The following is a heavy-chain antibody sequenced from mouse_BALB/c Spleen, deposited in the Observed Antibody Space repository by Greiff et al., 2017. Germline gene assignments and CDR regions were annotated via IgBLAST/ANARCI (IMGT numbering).Heavy chain of an antibody. Sequence: QVQLQQSGAELAKPGASVKMSCKASGYTFTSYWMHWVKQRPGQGLEWIGYINPSTGYTEYNQKFKDKATLTADKSSSTAYMQLISLTSEDSAVYYCSRGEGITGAYWGQGTLVTVSA. V-gene: IGHV1-7*01. J-gene: IGHJ3*01. CDR3: SRGEGITGAY. D-gene: IGHD2-4*01. CDR2: INPSTGYT. CDR1: GYTFTSYW.